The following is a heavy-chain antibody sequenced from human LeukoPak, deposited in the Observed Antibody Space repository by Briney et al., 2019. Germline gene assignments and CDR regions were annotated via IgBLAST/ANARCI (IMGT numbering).Heavy chain of an antibody. J-gene: IGHJ6*03. V-gene: IGHV4-39*07. Sequence: KPSETLSLTCTVSGGSIGSSSYYWGWIRQPPGKGLEWIGSIYYSGSTYYNPSLKSRVTISVDTSKNQFSLKLSSVTAADTAVYYCARETSQKGAHYMDVWGKGTTITISS. CDR3: ARETSQKGAHYMDV. CDR1: GGSIGSSSYY. D-gene: IGHD3-16*01. CDR2: IYYSGST.